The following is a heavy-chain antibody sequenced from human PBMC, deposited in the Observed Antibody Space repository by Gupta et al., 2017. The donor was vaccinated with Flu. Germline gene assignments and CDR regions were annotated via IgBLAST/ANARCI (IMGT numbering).Heavy chain of an antibody. Sequence: EAQLVESGGGLVKPGGSLRLSCIASGLTFTNAWMTWVRQAPGRGLEWVGRIKSNPDGGTSDYAIAVKGRFSISRDDSKNTLYLQMNSLKTGDTAVYYCTTDLSGGYAYDVWGQGTVVTVSS. CDR3: TTDLSGGYAYDV. V-gene: IGHV3-15*01. J-gene: IGHJ3*01. D-gene: IGHD2-15*01. CDR1: GLTFTNAW. CDR2: IKSNPDGGTS.